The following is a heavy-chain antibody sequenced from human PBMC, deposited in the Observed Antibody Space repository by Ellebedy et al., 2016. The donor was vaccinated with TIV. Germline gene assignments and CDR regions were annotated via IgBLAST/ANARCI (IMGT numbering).Heavy chain of an antibody. V-gene: IGHV3-30*03. J-gene: IGHJ1*01. Sequence: PGGSLRLSCAASGFTFSVYAMHWVRQAPGKGLEWVALIAYDGGTKYYADSVKGRFTISRDNSNNTLYLEMSSLRAGDTALYYCARGRWEVKEYFDYWGQGTLVTVSS. CDR2: IAYDGGTK. D-gene: IGHD1-26*01. CDR1: GFTFSVYA. CDR3: ARGRWEVKEYFDY.